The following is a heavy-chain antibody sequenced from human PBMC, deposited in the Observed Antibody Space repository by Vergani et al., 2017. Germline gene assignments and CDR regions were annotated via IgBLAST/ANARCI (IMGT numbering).Heavy chain of an antibody. CDR3: ARLSRDY. Sequence: QVQLQESGPGLVKPSETLSLTCAVSGGSFSGYYWSWIRQPPGKGLEWIGEINHSGSTNYNPSLKSRVTISVDTSKNQFSLKLSSVTAADTAVYYCARLSRDYWGQGTLVTVSS. J-gene: IGHJ4*02. D-gene: IGHD3-3*02. V-gene: IGHV4-34*01. CDR1: GGSFSGYY. CDR2: INHSGST.